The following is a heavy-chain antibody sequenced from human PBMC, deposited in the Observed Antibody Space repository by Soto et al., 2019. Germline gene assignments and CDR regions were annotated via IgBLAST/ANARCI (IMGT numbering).Heavy chain of an antibody. D-gene: IGHD4-17*01. Sequence: EVQLLESGGGLVQPGGSLRLSCAASGFTFSSYAMSWVRQAPGKGLEWVSAISGSGGSTYYADSVKGRFTISRDNSKNPLYLQMNSLRAEDTAVYYCARPTVTTEYYYYYGMDVWGQGTTVTVSS. CDR2: ISGSGGST. V-gene: IGHV3-23*01. CDR1: GFTFSSYA. J-gene: IGHJ6*02. CDR3: ARPTVTTEYYYYYGMDV.